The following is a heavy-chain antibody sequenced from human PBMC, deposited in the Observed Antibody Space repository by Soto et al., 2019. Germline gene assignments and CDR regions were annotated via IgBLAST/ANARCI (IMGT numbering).Heavy chain of an antibody. J-gene: IGHJ5*02. V-gene: IGHV4-4*07. D-gene: IGHD3-3*01. CDR3: ARGQRFSAWFDX. Sequence: SVTLSLTYSVSGGTIIGYYWTWIRQPAGKGLEWIGRIYSIGNTKYNPSLQSRVHMSLDTSNNQFSLRLTSVTAADTAVYYCARGQRFSAWFDXWGQGTLVTVSX. CDR1: GGTIIGYY. CDR2: IYSIGNT.